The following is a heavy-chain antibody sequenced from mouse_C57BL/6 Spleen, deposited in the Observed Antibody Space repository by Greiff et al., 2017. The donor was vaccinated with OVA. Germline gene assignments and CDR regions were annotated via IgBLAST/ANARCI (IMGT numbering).Heavy chain of an antibody. CDR1: GYTFTDYY. V-gene: IGHV1-26*01. CDR3: ARTGYDEYFDY. D-gene: IGHD2-2*01. J-gene: IGHJ2*01. Sequence: VQLQQSGPELVKPGASVKISCKASGYTFTDYYMNWVKQSHGKSLEWIGDINPNNGGTSYNQKFKGKATLTVDKSSSTAYMELRSLTSEDSAVYYCARTGYDEYFDYWGQGTTLTVSS. CDR2: INPNNGGT.